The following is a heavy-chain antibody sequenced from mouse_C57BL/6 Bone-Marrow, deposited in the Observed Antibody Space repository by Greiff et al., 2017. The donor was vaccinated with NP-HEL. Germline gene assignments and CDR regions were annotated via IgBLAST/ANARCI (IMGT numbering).Heavy chain of an antibody. CDR3: ANYERKYGFDN. Sequence: EVKVEESGPGLVKPSQSLSLTCSVTGYSITSGYYWNWIRQFPGNKLEWMGYLSYDGSNNYNPSLKNRISLTRDTSKNQFFLTLNSLTTEETATYYCANYERKYGFDNWGQGTTLSVSS. V-gene: IGHV3-6*01. D-gene: IGHD1-1*01. CDR2: LSYDGSN. J-gene: IGHJ2*01. CDR1: GYSITSGYY.